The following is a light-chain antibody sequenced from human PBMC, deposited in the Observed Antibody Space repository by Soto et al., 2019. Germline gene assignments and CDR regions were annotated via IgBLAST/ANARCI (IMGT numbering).Light chain of an antibody. J-gene: IGLJ2*01. Sequence: QSALTQPASVSGSPGQSITISCTGTSSDVGGYDYVSWYQQHPGKAPKLMIYEVSNRPSGVSSRFSGSKSGNTASLTISGLQAEDEPDYYCTSYTSSNTVLFGGGTQLTVL. CDR1: SSDVGGYDY. CDR3: TSYTSSNTVL. CDR2: EVS. V-gene: IGLV2-14*01.